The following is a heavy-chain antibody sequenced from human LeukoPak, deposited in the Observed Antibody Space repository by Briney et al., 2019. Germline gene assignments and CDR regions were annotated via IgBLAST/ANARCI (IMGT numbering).Heavy chain of an antibody. CDR1: GFIFSNYW. Sequence: GGSLRLSCAASGFIFSNYWMTWVRQAPGKGLEWVANLNRDGSEKYYLDSVKGRFTISRDNTKNSLSLQMNSLRAGDTAVYYCATIVTATGTVYWGQGTLVTVSS. J-gene: IGHJ4*02. CDR3: ATIVTATGTVY. D-gene: IGHD6-13*01. V-gene: IGHV3-7*01. CDR2: LNRDGSEK.